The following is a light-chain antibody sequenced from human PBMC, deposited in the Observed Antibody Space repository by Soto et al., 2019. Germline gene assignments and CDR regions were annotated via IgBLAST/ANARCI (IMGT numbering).Light chain of an antibody. J-gene: IGKJ4*01. CDR3: HQYNNWLALT. Sequence: EIVMTQSPATLSGTPGERXXLSXXXSQTVSSNLAWYQQKPGQAPRLLIYDASTRATGIPVRFRGSGSGTEFTLTISSLQSEDSAVYYCHQYNNWLALTFGGGTKVDI. CDR1: QTVSSN. CDR2: DAS. V-gene: IGKV3-15*01.